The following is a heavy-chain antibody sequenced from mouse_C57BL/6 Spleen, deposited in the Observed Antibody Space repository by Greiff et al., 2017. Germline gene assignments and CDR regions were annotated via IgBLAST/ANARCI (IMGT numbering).Heavy chain of an antibody. D-gene: IGHD4-1*01. Sequence: VQLKQSGAELVKPGASVKLSCTASGFNIKDYYMHWVKQRTEQGLEWIGRIDPEDDETKYAPKFQGKATITADTSSNTAYLQLSSLTSEDTAVYYCASNWDRYFDYWGQGTTLTVSS. CDR2: IDPEDDET. J-gene: IGHJ2*01. CDR1: GFNIKDYY. V-gene: IGHV14-2*01. CDR3: ASNWDRYFDY.